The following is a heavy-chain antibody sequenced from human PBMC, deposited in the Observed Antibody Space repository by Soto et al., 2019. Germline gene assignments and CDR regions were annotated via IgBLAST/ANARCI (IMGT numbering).Heavy chain of an antibody. D-gene: IGHD2-15*01. CDR2: ISSSSSYI. Sequence: AGGSLRLSCAASGFTFSSYSMNWVRQAPGKGLEWVSSISSSSSYIYYADSVKGRFTISRDNAKNSLYLQMNSLRAEDTAVYYCARSPRIVVVVNSDYYYYYGMDVWGQGTTVTVSS. CDR1: GFTFSSYS. CDR3: ARSPRIVVVVNSDYYYYYGMDV. J-gene: IGHJ6*02. V-gene: IGHV3-21*01.